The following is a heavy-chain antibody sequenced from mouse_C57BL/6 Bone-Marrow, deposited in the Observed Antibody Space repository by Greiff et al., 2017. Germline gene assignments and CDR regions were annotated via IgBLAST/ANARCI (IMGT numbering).Heavy chain of an antibody. J-gene: IGHJ2*01. Sequence: EVKLMESGGGLVKPGGSLQLSCAASGFTFSDYGMHWVRQAPEKGLEWVAYISSGSSTIYYADTVKGRFTISRDNAKNTLFLQMTSLRSEDTAMYYCARRLVFDYWGQGTTRTVSS. CDR3: ARRLVFDY. CDR1: GFTFSDYG. D-gene: IGHD2-2*01. CDR2: ISSGSSTI. V-gene: IGHV5-17*01.